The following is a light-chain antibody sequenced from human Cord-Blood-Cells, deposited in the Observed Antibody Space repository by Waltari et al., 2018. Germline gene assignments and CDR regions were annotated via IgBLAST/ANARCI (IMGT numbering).Light chain of an antibody. CDR3: MIWHSSAVV. J-gene: IGLJ2*01. CDR2: YKSDSDK. CDR1: SGINVGTYR. V-gene: IGLV5-45*01. Sequence: QAVLTQPASLSASPGASARLTCTLRSGINVGTYRIYWYQQKPGSPPQYLLRYKSDSDKHRGAGVLSRFAGSKDASANAGILLISGLQSEDEADYYCMIWHSSAVVFGVGTKLTVL.